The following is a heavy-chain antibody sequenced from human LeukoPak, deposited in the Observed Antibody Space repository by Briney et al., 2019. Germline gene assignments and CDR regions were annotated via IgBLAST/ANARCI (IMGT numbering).Heavy chain of an antibody. J-gene: IGHJ6*03. V-gene: IGHV3-21*01. CDR1: GFTFSSYS. D-gene: IGHD6-6*01. CDR3: ARAGIAARYYMDV. CDR2: ISSFSSYI. Sequence: PGGSLRLSCAASGFTFSSYSMNWARQAPGKGLEWVSSISSFSSYIYYADSVKGRFTISRDNAKNSLYLQMNSLRAEDTAVYYCARAGIAARYYMDVWGKGTTVTVSS.